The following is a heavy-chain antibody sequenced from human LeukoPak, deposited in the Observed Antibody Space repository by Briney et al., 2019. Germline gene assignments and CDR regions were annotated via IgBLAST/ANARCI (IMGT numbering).Heavy chain of an antibody. CDR2: IYPGDFDT. D-gene: IGHD1-1*01. J-gene: IGHJ4*02. Sequence: GESLKISCEGSGYSFTSYRIARVRQMPGKGLEWMGIIYPGDFDTRYSPSFQGQVTISADKSINTAYLQWSSLKASGTAIYYCARRALTTGYFDYWGRGSLVTVSS. V-gene: IGHV5-51*01. CDR1: GYSFTSYR. CDR3: ARRALTTGYFDY.